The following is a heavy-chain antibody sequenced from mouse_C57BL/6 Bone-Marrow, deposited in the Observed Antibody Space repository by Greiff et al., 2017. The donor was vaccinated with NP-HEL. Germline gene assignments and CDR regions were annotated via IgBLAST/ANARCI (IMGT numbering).Heavy chain of an antibody. CDR1: GFTFTDYY. J-gene: IGHJ4*01. CDR3: ARSIYYDDADDPFYAMDY. D-gene: IGHD2-4*01. V-gene: IGHV7-3*01. Sequence: EVKLMESGGGLVQPGGSLSLSCAASGFTFTDYYMSWVRQPPGKALEWLVFIRNKANGYTTEYSASLKGRFTISRDNSQIILYLQMNALRAEDSATYYCARSIYYDDADDPFYAMDYWGQGTSVTVSS. CDR2: IRNKANGYTT.